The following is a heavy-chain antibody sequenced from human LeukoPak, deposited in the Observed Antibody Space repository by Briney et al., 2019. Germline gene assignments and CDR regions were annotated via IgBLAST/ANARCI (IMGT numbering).Heavy chain of an antibody. CDR1: GFTFSSNA. CDR3: AKTQGYYDA. D-gene: IGHD2-15*01. J-gene: IGHJ5*02. CDR2: IYGDDDKT. V-gene: IGHV3-23*01. Sequence: GGSLRLSCAASGFTFSSNAMSWVRQAPGKGLEMVSGIYGDDDKTVYGDAVKGRFTISRDNSKNTLFLQMNSLRADDTAVYYCAKTQGYYDAWGQGALVTVSS.